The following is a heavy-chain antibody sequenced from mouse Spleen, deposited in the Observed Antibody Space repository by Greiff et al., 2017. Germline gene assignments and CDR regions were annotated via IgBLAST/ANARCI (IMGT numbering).Heavy chain of an antibody. V-gene: IGHV1-5*01. CDR2: IYPGNSDT. Sequence: VQLQQSGTVLARPGASVKMSCKASGYSFTSYWMHWVKQRPGQGLEWIGAIYPGNSDTSYNQKFKGKAKLTAVTSASTAYMELSSLTNEDSAVYYCTRSRSYYYGSSDYAMDYWGQGTSVTVSS. D-gene: IGHD1-1*01. CDR1: GYSFTSYW. J-gene: IGHJ4*01. CDR3: TRSRSYYYGSSDYAMDY.